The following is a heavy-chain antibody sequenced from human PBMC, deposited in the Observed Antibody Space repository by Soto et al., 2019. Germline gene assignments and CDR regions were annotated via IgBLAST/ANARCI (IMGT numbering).Heavy chain of an antibody. CDR1: GYTFTSYG. V-gene: IGHV1-18*01. Sequence: GASVKVSCKASGYTFTSYGISWVRQAPGQGLEWMGWISAYNGNTNYAQKLQGRVTMTTDTSTSTAYMELRSLRSDDTAVYYCARGSPKPMIVAPPVYWGQGTLVTVSS. CDR3: ARGSPKPMIVAPPVY. CDR2: ISAYNGNT. J-gene: IGHJ4*02. D-gene: IGHD3-22*01.